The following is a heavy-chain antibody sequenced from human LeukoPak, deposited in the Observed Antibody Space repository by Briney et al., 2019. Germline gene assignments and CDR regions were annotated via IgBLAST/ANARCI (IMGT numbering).Heavy chain of an antibody. Sequence: GGSLRLSCAASGFTFSSYAMHWVRQPPGKGLEWVAVISYDGSNKYYADSVKGRFTISRDNSKNTLYLQMNSLRAEDTAVYYCARDVGGYSSSWYPPTGFDPWGQGTLVTVSS. CDR1: GFTFSSYA. J-gene: IGHJ5*02. D-gene: IGHD6-13*01. CDR2: ISYDGSNK. V-gene: IGHV3-30-3*01. CDR3: ARDVGGYSSSWYPPTGFDP.